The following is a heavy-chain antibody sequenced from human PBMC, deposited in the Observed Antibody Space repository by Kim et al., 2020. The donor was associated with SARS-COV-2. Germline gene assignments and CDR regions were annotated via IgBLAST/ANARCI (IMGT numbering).Heavy chain of an antibody. Sequence: GESLKISCKGSGYSFTSYWIGWVRQMPGKGLEWMGIIYPGDSDTRYSPSFQGQVTISADKSISTAYLQWSSLKASDTAMYYCARLQIDDILTGYYKTYYYYGMDVWGQGTTVTVSS. CDR1: GYSFTSYW. V-gene: IGHV5-51*01. CDR3: ARLQIDDILTGYYKTYYYYGMDV. J-gene: IGHJ6*02. D-gene: IGHD3-9*01. CDR2: IYPGDSDT.